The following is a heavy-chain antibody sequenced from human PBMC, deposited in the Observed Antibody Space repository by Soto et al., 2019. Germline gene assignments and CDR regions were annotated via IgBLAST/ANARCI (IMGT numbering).Heavy chain of an antibody. CDR3: AKRGMATARDFDY. V-gene: IGHV3-23*01. CDR1: GFTFSSYA. Sequence: PGGSLRLSCAASGFTFSSYAMSWVRQAPGKGLERVSSITSSGVSTYYADSVKGRFTISRDSSKNTLYVQMNSLRVEDTAVYYSAKRGMATARDFDYWGQGTLVTVSS. D-gene: IGHD5-18*01. CDR2: ITSSGVST. J-gene: IGHJ4*02.